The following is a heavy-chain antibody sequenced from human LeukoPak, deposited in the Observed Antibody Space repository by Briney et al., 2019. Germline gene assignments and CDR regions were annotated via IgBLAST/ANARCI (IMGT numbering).Heavy chain of an antibody. V-gene: IGHV3-30*18. CDR3: AKDLTWGQILGYCSGGSCASFDY. CDR1: GFTFSSYG. J-gene: IGHJ4*02. D-gene: IGHD2-15*01. Sequence: PGGSLRLSCAASGFTFSSYGMHWVRQAPGKGLEWVAVISYDGSNKYYADSVKGRFTISRDNSKNTLYLQMNSLRAEDTAVYYCAKDLTWGQILGYCSGGSCASFDYWGQGTLVTVSS. CDR2: ISYDGSNK.